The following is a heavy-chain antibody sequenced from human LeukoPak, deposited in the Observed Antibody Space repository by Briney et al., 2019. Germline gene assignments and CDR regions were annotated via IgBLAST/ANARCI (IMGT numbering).Heavy chain of an antibody. CDR1: GYSISSGYY. CDR3: ARWAEGRYCSSTSCYRGPAYYFDY. CDR2: IYHSGSS. V-gene: IGHV4-38-2*01. D-gene: IGHD2-2*01. Sequence: SETLSLXCAVSGYSISSGYYWGWIRQPPGKGLEWIGSIYHSGSSYYNPSLKSRVTISVDTSKNQFSLKLSSVTAADTAVYYCARWAEGRYCSSTSCYRGPAYYFDYWGQGTLVTVSS. J-gene: IGHJ4*02.